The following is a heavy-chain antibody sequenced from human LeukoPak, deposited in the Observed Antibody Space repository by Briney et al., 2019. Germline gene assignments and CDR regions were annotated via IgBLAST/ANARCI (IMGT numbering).Heavy chain of an antibody. D-gene: IGHD3-10*01. V-gene: IGHV3-7*03. CDR2: IKQDGSEK. J-gene: IGHJ6*04. CDR3: ARYPGGYYYGMDV. Sequence: PGGSLRLSCAASGITFSSYWMSWVRQAPGKGLEWVANIKQDGSEKYYVDSVKGRLTISRDNAKNSLYLQMNSLRAEDTAVYYCARYPGGYYYGMDVWGKGTTVTVSS. CDR1: GITFSSYW.